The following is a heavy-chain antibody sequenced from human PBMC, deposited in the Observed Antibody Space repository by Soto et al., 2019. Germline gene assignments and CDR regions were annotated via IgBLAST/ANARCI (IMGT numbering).Heavy chain of an antibody. V-gene: IGHV4-34*01. CDR1: GGSFSGYY. D-gene: IGHD2-21*01. Sequence: PSETLSLTCAVYGGSFSGYYWSWIRQPPGKGLEWIGEINHSGSTNYNPSLKSRVTISVDTSKNQFSLKLSSVTAADTAVYYCARGGISYYYYGMDVWGQGTTVT. CDR2: INHSGST. CDR3: ARGGISYYYYGMDV. J-gene: IGHJ6*02.